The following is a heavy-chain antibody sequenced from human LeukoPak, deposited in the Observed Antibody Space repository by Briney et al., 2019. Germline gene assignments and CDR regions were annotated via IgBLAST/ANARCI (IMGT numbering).Heavy chain of an antibody. CDR2: ISRNAGSL. Sequence: PGGSLRLSCAASGFTFDNYAMHWVRQAPGQGLEWVSLISRNAGSLYYADSVKGRFTISRDNSKNSLYLQMNSLRTEDTALYYCAKATGHGCLVFDYWGQGTLVTVSS. CDR1: GFTFDNYA. CDR3: AKATGHGCLVFDY. V-gene: IGHV3-43*02. D-gene: IGHD6-19*01. J-gene: IGHJ4*02.